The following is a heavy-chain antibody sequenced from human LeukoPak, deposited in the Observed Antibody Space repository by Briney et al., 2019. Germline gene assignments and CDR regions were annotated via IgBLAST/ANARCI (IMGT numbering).Heavy chain of an antibody. CDR2: MYHSGST. D-gene: IGHD4-17*01. Sequence: KPSETLSLTCTVSGCSISSGYYWGWIRQPPGKGLEWIGNMYHSGSTYYNPSLKSRVTISVDTSKNQFSLKLRSVTAADTAVYYCARVTVGYFDYWGQGTLVTVSS. V-gene: IGHV4-38-2*02. CDR1: GCSISSGYY. J-gene: IGHJ4*02. CDR3: ARVTVGYFDY.